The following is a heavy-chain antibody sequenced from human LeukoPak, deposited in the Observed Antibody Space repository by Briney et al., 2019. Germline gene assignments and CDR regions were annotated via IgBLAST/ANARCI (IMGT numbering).Heavy chain of an antibody. CDR1: GYTFTGYY. CDR2: INPSGGST. V-gene: IGHV1-46*01. J-gene: IGHJ4*02. D-gene: IGHD3-9*01. Sequence: ASVKVSCKASGYTFTGYYMHWVRQAPGQGLEWMGIINPSGGSTSYAQKFQGRVTMTRDTSTSTVYMELSSLRFEDTAVYYCAREGILTGYYSLYYFGYWGQGTLVTVSS. CDR3: AREGILTGYYSLYYFGY.